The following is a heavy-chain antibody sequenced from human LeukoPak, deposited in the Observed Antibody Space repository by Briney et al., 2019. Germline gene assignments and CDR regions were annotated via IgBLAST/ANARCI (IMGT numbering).Heavy chain of an antibody. CDR1: GFTFSSYG. J-gene: IGHJ5*02. D-gene: IGHD5-12*01. CDR2: IRYDGSNK. Sequence: GGSLRLSCAASGFTFSSYGMHWVRQAPGKGLEWVAFIRYDGSNKYYADSVKGRFTISRDNSKNTLYLQMNSLRAEDTAVYYCARGESGLNWFDPWGQGTLVTVSS. CDR3: ARGESGLNWFDP. V-gene: IGHV3-30*02.